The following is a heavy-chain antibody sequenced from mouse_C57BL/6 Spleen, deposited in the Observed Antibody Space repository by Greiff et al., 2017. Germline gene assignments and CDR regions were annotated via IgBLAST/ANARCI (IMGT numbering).Heavy chain of an antibody. Sequence: EVQLKESGPELVKPGASVKMSCKASGYTFTDYYMHWVKQSHGKSLEWIGYIYPNNGGNGYNQKFKGKATLTVDKSSSTAYMELRSLTSEDSAVYYCARGDLITTVVAPFAYWGQGTLVTVSA. CDR1: GYTFTDYY. CDR3: ARGDLITTVVAPFAY. CDR2: IYPNNGGN. V-gene: IGHV1-34*01. J-gene: IGHJ3*01. D-gene: IGHD1-1*01.